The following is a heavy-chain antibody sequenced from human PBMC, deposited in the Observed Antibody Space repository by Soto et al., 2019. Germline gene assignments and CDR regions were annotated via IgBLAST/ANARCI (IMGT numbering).Heavy chain of an antibody. D-gene: IGHD3-10*01. Sequence: QVQLVESGGGVVQPGSSLILSCATSGFSFKNYAFHLVRQAPGKGLEWVALTSHNDEPKIFYADSVQGRFTISRDTFKNTVSLQMNSLRDEDTAVYHCASGVRAETYYNAFDYWGQGTQVTVSS. CDR3: ASGVRAETYYNAFDY. V-gene: IGHV3-30*04. J-gene: IGHJ4*01. CDR1: GFSFKNYA. CDR2: TSHNDEPKI.